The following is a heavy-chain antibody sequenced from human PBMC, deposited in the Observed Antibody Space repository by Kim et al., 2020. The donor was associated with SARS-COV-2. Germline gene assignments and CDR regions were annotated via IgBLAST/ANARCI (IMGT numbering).Heavy chain of an antibody. CDR2: INHSGST. Sequence: SETLSLTCAVYGGSFSGYYWSWIRQPPGKGLEWIGEINHSGSTNYNPSLKSRVTISVDTSKNQFSLKLSSVTAADTAVYYCARRGPTGTDDYWGQGTLITVSS. V-gene: IGHV4-34*01. D-gene: IGHD3-9*01. J-gene: IGHJ4*02. CDR3: ARRGPTGTDDY. CDR1: GGSFSGYY.